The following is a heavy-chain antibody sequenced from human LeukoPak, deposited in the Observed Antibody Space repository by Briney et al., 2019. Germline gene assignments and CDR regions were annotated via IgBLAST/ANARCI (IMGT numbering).Heavy chain of an antibody. CDR2: ISGSGGST. Sequence: GGSLRLSCAASGSTFSSYAMSWVRQAPGKGLEWVSAISGSGGSTYYADSVKGRFTISRDNSKNTLYLQMNSLRAEDTAVYYCAKDPSSSSWVLWGQGTLVTVSS. J-gene: IGHJ4*02. CDR1: GSTFSSYA. D-gene: IGHD6-13*01. CDR3: AKDPSSSSWVL. V-gene: IGHV3-23*01.